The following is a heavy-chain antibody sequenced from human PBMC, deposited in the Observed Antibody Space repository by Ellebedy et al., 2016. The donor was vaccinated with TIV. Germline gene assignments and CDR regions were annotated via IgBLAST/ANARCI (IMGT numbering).Heavy chain of an antibody. Sequence: PGGSLRLSCAASGFTFSSYAMTWVRRAPGKGLEQVSGIGGSGGSTDYADSVRGRFTISRDNSKNTLYLQMSSLRVEDTALYYCAKLACSSPGCYSRYYFDYWGQGTLVTVSS. D-gene: IGHD2-2*02. CDR1: GFTFSSYA. V-gene: IGHV3-23*01. J-gene: IGHJ4*02. CDR3: AKLACSSPGCYSRYYFDY. CDR2: IGGSGGST.